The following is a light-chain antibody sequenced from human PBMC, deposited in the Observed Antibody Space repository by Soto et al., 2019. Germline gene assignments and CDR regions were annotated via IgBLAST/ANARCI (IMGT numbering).Light chain of an antibody. CDR3: QQYNNWPPIT. J-gene: IGKJ5*01. CDR1: QSVSSN. CDR2: GAS. V-gene: IGKV3-15*01. Sequence: EIVMTQSPATLSVSPGETATLSSGASQSVSSNLAWYQQKPGQAPRLLIYGASTRATGIPARFSGSGSGTEFTLTISSLQSEDFAVYYCQQYNNWPPITFGQGTRLEIK.